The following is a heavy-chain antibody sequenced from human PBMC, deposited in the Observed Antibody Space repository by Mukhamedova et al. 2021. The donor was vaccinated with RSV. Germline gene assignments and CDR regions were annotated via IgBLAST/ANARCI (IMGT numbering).Heavy chain of an antibody. D-gene: IGHD4-11*01. Sequence: GLEWMGGIIPIFGTANYAQKFQGRVTITADKSTSTAYMELSSLRSEDTAVYYCARGQRGSNYAAYYYYYYMDDWGKGTTVTVSS. V-gene: IGHV1-69*06. CDR2: IIPIFGTA. J-gene: IGHJ6*03. CDR3: ARGQRGSNYAAYYYYYYMDD.